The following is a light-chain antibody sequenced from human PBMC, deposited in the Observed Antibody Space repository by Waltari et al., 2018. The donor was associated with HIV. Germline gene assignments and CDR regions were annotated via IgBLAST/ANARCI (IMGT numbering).Light chain of an antibody. J-gene: IGKJ4*01. CDR3: QQSYSIPRT. CDR1: QGINSY. Sequence: DNQMTQSPSSLTAPVGDRVPITCRASQGINSYLKWYQQKPLKAPKLLIYGASSLQSGVPSRFSGSGSGTHFTLTISSLQPEDFATYYCQQSYSIPRTFGGGTTVGIK. V-gene: IGKV1-39*01. CDR2: GAS.